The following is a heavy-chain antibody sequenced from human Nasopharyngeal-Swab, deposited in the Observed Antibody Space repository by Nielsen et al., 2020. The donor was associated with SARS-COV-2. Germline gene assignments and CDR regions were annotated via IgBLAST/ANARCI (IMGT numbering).Heavy chain of an antibody. Sequence: GESLKISCQASGYGFANYWIGWVRQIPGKGLEWMGIVYPGYSDIRYNPSFQGQVTISADKSISTAYLQWSSLKASDTALYYCARHSSLFLSDSSVYFPLDYWGQGTLVTVSS. V-gene: IGHV5-51*01. CDR1: GYGFANYW. CDR2: VYPGYSDI. CDR3: ARHSSLFLSDSSVYFPLDY. D-gene: IGHD5/OR15-5a*01. J-gene: IGHJ4*02.